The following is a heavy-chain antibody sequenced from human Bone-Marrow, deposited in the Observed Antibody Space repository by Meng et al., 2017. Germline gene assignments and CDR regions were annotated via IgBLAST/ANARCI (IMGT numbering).Heavy chain of an antibody. D-gene: IGHD3-9*01. CDR3: VKDFDWALDY. Sequence: SLKISCAVSGFKFDDYAMHWVRQAPGKGLEWVSSINWNSAGIDYARSVKGRLTISRDNAKNSLFLEINSLRADDTAFYYCVKDFDWALDYWGQGTLVTVSS. J-gene: IGHJ4*02. V-gene: IGHV3-9*01. CDR2: INWNSAGI. CDR1: GFKFDDYA.